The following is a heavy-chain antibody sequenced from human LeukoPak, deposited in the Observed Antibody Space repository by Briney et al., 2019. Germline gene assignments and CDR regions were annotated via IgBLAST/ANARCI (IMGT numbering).Heavy chain of an antibody. Sequence: ASVKVSCKASGYTFTSYDINWVRQATGQGLEWMGWMNPNSGNTGYAQKFQGRVTMTRNTSISTAYMELSSLRAEDTALYYCAREPYGGYVPQFDYWGQGTLVTVSS. V-gene: IGHV1-8*01. CDR2: MNPNSGNT. J-gene: IGHJ4*02. CDR1: GYTFTSYD. CDR3: AREPYGGYVPQFDY. D-gene: IGHD5-12*01.